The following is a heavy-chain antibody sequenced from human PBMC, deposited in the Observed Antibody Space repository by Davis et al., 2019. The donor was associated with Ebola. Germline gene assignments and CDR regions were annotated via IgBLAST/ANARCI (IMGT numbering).Heavy chain of an antibody. D-gene: IGHD2-15*01. CDR3: ARPLISTATQSDY. CDR1: GYSFTSYW. CDR2: IYPGDSDT. J-gene: IGHJ4*02. Sequence: GGSLRLSCKGSGYSFTSYWIGWVRQMPGKGLEYMGIIYPGDSDTRYSPSFQGQVTISVDKSISTAYLQWNSLKASDTAIYYCARPLISTATQSDYWGQGTLVTVSS. V-gene: IGHV5-51*01.